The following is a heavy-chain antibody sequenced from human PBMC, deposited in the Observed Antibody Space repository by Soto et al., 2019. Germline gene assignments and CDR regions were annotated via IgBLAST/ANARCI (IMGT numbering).Heavy chain of an antibody. CDR1: GYTFTSYG. V-gene: IGHV1-18*01. CDR2: ISAYNGNT. D-gene: IGHD2-2*01. J-gene: IGHJ6*03. CDR3: AICVVVPDYYYFMDV. Sequence: GASVKVSCKASGYTFTSYGISWVRQAPGQGLEWMGWISAYNGNTNYAQKLQGRVTMTTDTSTSTAYMELRSLRSDDTAVYYCAICVVVPDYYYFMDVWGKGTTVTGS.